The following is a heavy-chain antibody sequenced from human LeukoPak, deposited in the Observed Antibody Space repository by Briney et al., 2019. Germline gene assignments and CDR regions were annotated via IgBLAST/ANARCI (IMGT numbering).Heavy chain of an antibody. V-gene: IGHV3-23*01. D-gene: IGHD4-23*01. CDR1: GFTFSSYA. CDR3: AKRGVPTTVVTPGWYFDL. Sequence: PGGSLRLSCAASGFTFSSYAMSWVRQAPGKGLEWVSAISGSGGSTYYADSVKGRFTISRDNSKNTLYLHMNSLRAEDTAVYYCAKRGVPTTVVTPGWYFDLWGRGTLVTVSS. J-gene: IGHJ2*01. CDR2: ISGSGGST.